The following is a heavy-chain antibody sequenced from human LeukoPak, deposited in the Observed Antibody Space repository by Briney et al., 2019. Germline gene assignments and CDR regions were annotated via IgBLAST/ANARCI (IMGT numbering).Heavy chain of an antibody. CDR3: AREDSGGNSFDY. V-gene: IGHV3-11*01. CDR1: GFTFSDYY. CDR2: ISNSGFTT. Sequence: GGSLRLSCAASGFTFSDYYVSWIRQAPGKGLEWVAFISNSGFTTYYADSVKGRFTVSRGNAKDSVSLQMNSLRAEDTARYYCAREDSGGNSFDYWGQGAQVTVS. D-gene: IGHD4/OR15-4a*01. J-gene: IGHJ4*02.